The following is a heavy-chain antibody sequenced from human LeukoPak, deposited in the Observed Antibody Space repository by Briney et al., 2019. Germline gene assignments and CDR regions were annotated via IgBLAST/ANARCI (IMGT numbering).Heavy chain of an antibody. V-gene: IGHV4-59*01. CDR3: ARGEVEMATIPFDY. CDR2: IYYSGST. J-gene: IGHJ4*02. D-gene: IGHD5-24*01. CDR1: GGSFSSYY. Sequence: SETLSLTCTVSGGSFSSYYWSWIRQPPGKGLEWIGYIYYSGSTNYNPSLKSRVTISVDTSKNQCSLKLSSVTAADTAVYYCARGEVEMATIPFDYWGQGTLVTVSS.